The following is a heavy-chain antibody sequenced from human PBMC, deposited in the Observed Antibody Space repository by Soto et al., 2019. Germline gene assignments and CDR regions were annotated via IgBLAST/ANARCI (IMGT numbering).Heavy chain of an antibody. V-gene: IGHV3-23*01. Sequence: PGGSLRLSCAASGFTFSSYAMSWVRQAPGKGLEWVSAISGSGGSTYYADSVKGRFTISRDNSKNTLYLQMNSLRAEDTAVYYCAKPTTSGLYYYGMDVWGQGTTVTVSS. CDR3: AKPTTSGLYYYGMDV. CDR2: ISGSGGST. CDR1: GFTFSSYA. J-gene: IGHJ6*02. D-gene: IGHD4-17*01.